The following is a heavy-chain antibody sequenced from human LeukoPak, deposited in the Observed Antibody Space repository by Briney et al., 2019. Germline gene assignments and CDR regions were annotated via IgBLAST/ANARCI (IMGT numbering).Heavy chain of an antibody. CDR1: GGSFSGYY. V-gene: IGHV4-34*01. Sequence: SETLSLICAVYGGSFSGYYWSWIRQPPGKGLEWIGEINHSGSTNYNPSLKSRVTISVDTSKNQFALKLTSVTAADSAVYYCARGREYGDFFDSWGQGTLVTVSS. CDR3: ARGREYGDFFDS. J-gene: IGHJ4*02. CDR2: INHSGST. D-gene: IGHD4-17*01.